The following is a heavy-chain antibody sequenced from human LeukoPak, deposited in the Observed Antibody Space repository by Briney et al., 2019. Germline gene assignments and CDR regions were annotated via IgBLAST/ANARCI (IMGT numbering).Heavy chain of an antibody. V-gene: IGHV3-49*04. CDR2: IRSKAYGGTT. CDR1: GFTFGDYA. Sequence: GGSLRLSCTTSGFTFGDYAMSWVRQAPGKGLEWVGFIRSKAYGGTTEYAASVKGRFTISRDDSRRIVYLQMNSLKTEDTAVYYCTREGRGSDAFDYWSQGTLVTVSS. D-gene: IGHD3-16*01. CDR3: TREGRGSDAFDY. J-gene: IGHJ4*02.